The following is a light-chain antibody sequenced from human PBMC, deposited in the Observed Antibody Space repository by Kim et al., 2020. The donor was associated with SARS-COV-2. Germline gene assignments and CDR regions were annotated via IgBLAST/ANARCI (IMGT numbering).Light chain of an antibody. CDR2: DND. CDR1: NSNIGKNY. Sequence: GQKVTTSCSGSNSNIGKNYVTWYQQPPGTAPKHLIYDNDKRHSGIPDRFSGSKSGTSATLDITGLQTGDEADYYCATWDNSLNGLVFGGGTQLPS. J-gene: IGLJ2*01. V-gene: IGLV1-51*01. CDR3: ATWDNSLNGLV.